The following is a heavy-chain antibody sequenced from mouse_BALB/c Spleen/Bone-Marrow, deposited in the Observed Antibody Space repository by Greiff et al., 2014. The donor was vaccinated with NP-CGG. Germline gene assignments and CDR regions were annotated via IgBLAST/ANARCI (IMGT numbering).Heavy chain of an antibody. CDR2: IYPGDGDT. D-gene: IGHD2-1*01. J-gene: IGHJ2*01. CDR3: VRGGNYRFDY. V-gene: IGHV1-82*01. Sequence: QVQLQQLGPELVKPGATVKISCKASGYAFSSSWMNWVKQRPGQGHEWIGRIYPGDGDTNYNGKFKGKATLTADKSSSTAYMQLSSLTSVDSAVYFCVRGGNYRFDYWGQGTTLTVSS. CDR1: GYAFSSSW.